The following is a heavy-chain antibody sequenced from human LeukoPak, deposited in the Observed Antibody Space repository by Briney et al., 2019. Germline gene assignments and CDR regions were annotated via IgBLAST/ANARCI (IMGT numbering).Heavy chain of an antibody. J-gene: IGHJ3*02. Sequence: GGSLRLSCAASGFTFDDYAMHWVRQPPGRGLAWVSGISWKSGSIRYADSVKGRFTISRDNAKNSLYLQMNSLRAEDTALYYCEKDGMATIRDDAFDIWGQGTMITVSS. CDR2: ISWKSGSI. CDR1: GFTFDDYA. D-gene: IGHD5-12*01. V-gene: IGHV3-9*01. CDR3: EKDGMATIRDDAFDI.